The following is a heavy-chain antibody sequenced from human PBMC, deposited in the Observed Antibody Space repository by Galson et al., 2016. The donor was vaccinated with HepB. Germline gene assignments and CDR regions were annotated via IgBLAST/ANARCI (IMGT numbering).Heavy chain of an antibody. CDR3: ARDLYDSGSSPIDY. CDR2: ISGSSDYI. CDR1: GFIFSSYS. J-gene: IGHJ4*02. V-gene: IGHV3-21*03. Sequence: SLRLFCAASGFIFSSYSMTWVRQAPGKGLEWVASISGSSDYIYYSDSLRGRFTISRDNAKKSLYLQMNSLRAEDTAVYYCARDLYDSGSSPIDYWGLGTLVTVSS. D-gene: IGHD3-10*01.